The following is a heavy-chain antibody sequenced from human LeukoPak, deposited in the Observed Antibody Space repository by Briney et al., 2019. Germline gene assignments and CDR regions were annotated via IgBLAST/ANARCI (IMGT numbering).Heavy chain of an antibody. CDR3: AREKPYYNSRSSYFDF. Sequence: PSETLSLTCTVSGGSISNHYWSWIRQSPGKGLERTGYIYYRGNTNYNPSLRSRVTISVDTSKNQFSLKLSSLTAADTAVYFCAREKPYYNSRSSYFDFWGQGTLVTVSS. J-gene: IGHJ4*02. V-gene: IGHV4-59*11. D-gene: IGHD1-26*01. CDR2: IYYRGNT. CDR1: GGSISNHY.